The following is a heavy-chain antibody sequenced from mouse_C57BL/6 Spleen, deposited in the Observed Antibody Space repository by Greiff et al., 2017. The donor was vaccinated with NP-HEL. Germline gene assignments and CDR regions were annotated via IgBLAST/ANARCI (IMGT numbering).Heavy chain of an antibody. CDR1: GYAFSSYW. CDR3: ARRGPRSYYFDY. V-gene: IGHV1-80*01. Sequence: VQLQQSGAELVKPGASVKISCKASGYAFSSYWMNWVKQRPGKGLEWIGQIYPGDGDTNYNGKFKGKATLTADKSSSTAYMHLSSLTSEDSAVYFCARRGPRSYYFDYWGQGTTLTVSS. CDR2: IYPGDGDT. J-gene: IGHJ2*01.